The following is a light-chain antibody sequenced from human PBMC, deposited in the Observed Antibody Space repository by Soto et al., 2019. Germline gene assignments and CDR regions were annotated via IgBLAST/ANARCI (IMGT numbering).Light chain of an antibody. V-gene: IGKV3-15*01. J-gene: IGKJ1*01. CDR2: GAS. CDR1: QSIRSN. Sequence: EIVMTQSPDTLSVSPGEGATLSCRVSQSIRSNLAWYQQRPGQAPRLLMYGASTRPDGIPARFTGSESGTEFTLTISSLQSEDFAVYCCQQYHIWPPWTSGQGTKVELK. CDR3: QQYHIWPPWT.